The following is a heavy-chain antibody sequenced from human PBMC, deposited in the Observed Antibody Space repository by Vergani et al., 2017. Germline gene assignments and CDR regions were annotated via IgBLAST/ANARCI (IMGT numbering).Heavy chain of an antibody. CDR1: GFTFNKYG. CDR3: ARDLRLLYNRFDP. CDR2: TWYDGNNK. V-gene: IGHV3-33*01. J-gene: IGHJ5*01. D-gene: IGHD1-14*01. Sequence: QVQLVESGGGVVQPGRSLRLSCAASGFTFNKYGMHWVRQAPGKGLEWVAVTWYDGNNKQYADSVKGRFTISRDNSKSTMYLQMNSLRDEDTGVYYCARDLRLLYNRFDPWGQGTLVNGSS.